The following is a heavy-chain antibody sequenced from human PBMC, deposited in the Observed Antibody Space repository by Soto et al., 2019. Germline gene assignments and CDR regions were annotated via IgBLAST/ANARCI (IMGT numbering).Heavy chain of an antibody. CDR2: IYYSGST. V-gene: IGHV4-31*03. Sequence: SETLSLTCTVSGGSISSGGYYWSWIRQHPGKGLEWIGYIYYSGSTYYNPSLKSRVTISVDTSKNQFSLKLSSVTAADTAVYYCASVGYSYGYYIDYWGQGTLVTVSS. CDR1: GGSISSGGYY. J-gene: IGHJ4*02. D-gene: IGHD5-18*01. CDR3: ASVGYSYGYYIDY.